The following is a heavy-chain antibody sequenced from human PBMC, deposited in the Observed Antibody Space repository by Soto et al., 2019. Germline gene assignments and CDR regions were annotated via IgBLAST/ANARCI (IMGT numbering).Heavy chain of an antibody. CDR2: MNPNSGNT. V-gene: IGHV1-8*01. D-gene: IGHD6-19*01. CDR1: GYTFTSYD. J-gene: IGHJ6*02. Sequence: QVQLVQSGAEVKKPGASVKVSCKASGYTFTSYDINWVRQTSGQGLEWMGWMNPNSGNTGYAQKFQGRVTMTRDNAISTAYMELSSLRSDDTAVYYCARPLEIQVAAVRPYYYYAFDVWGQGTTVTVSS. CDR3: ARPLEIQVAAVRPYYYYAFDV.